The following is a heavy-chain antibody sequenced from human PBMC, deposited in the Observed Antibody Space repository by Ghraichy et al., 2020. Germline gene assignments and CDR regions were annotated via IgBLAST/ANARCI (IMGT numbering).Heavy chain of an antibody. CDR1: GGSISSYY. D-gene: IGHD3-10*01. J-gene: IGHJ4*02. CDR2: IYYSGST. CDR3: ARQGQYGSGSYYNFDY. Sequence: SETLSLTCTVSGGSISSYYWSWIRQPPGKGLEWIGYIYYSGSTNYNPSLKSRVTISVDTSKNQFSLKLSSVTAADTAVYYCARQGQYGSGSYYNFDYWGQGTLVTVSS. V-gene: IGHV4-59*01.